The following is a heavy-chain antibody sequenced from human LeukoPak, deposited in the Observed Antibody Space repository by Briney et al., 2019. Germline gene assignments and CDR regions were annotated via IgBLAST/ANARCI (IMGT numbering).Heavy chain of an antibody. V-gene: IGHV3-21*01. D-gene: IGHD2-21*02. CDR2: ISSSSSYI. J-gene: IGHJ3*02. Sequence: SGGSLRLSCAASGFAFSSYSMNWVRQAPGKGREWVSSISSSSSYIYYADSVKGRFTISRDNAKNSLYLQMNSLRAEDTAVYYCARAHVTGVDAFDIWGQGTMVTVSS. CDR1: GFAFSSYS. CDR3: ARAHVTGVDAFDI.